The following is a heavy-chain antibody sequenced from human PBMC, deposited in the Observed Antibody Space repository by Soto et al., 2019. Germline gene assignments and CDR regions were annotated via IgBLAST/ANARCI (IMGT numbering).Heavy chain of an antibody. CDR2: IRSKANSYAT. Sequence: GGALRLSCAASGVSFSGSAMHLVRQASGEGLEWVGRIRSKANSYATAYAASVKGRFTISRDDSKNTAYLQMNSLKTEDTAVYYCTRVQLEREDYYYGMDVWGQGTTVTAP. CDR1: GVSFSGSA. J-gene: IGHJ6*02. D-gene: IGHD1-1*01. CDR3: TRVQLEREDYYYGMDV. V-gene: IGHV3-73*01.